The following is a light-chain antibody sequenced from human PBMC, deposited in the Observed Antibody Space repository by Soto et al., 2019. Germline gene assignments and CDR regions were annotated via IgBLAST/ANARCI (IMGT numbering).Light chain of an antibody. Sequence: DIVLTQSPATLSSSLGERATLSCRASLSVSSYLDWYQQRPGQAPRLLIYDASNRDTGIPARFSGSGSGTDFTLTISSLEPEDFAVYYCQQRSNSPLTFGGGTKVEIK. J-gene: IGKJ4*01. V-gene: IGKV3-11*01. CDR1: LSVSSY. CDR3: QQRSNSPLT. CDR2: DAS.